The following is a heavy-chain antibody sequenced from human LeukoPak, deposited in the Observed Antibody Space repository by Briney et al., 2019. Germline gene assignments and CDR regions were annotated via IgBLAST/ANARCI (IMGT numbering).Heavy chain of an antibody. CDR1: GGSISSYY. J-gene: IGHJ4*02. CDR3: ARAGSSWSSPFDY. Sequence: PSETLSLTCTVSGGSISSYYWSWIRQPPGKGLEWIGYIYYSGSTNYNPSLKSRVTISVDTSKNQFSLKLSSVTAADTAVYYCARAGSSWSSPFDYWGQGTLVTVSS. V-gene: IGHV4-59*12. CDR2: IYYSGST. D-gene: IGHD6-13*01.